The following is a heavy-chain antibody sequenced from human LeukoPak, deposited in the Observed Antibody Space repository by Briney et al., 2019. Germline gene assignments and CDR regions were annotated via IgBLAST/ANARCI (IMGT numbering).Heavy chain of an antibody. CDR3: ARELFDSGGFDY. V-gene: IGHV1-2*02. J-gene: IGHJ4*02. D-gene: IGHD3-10*01. CDR2: INPNSGGT. CDR1: GYTFTGYL. Sequence: ASVKVSCKASGYTFTGYLLHWVRQAPGQGLEWMGWINPNSGGTSCAQTFQGRVTMTRDTSISTAYMELSRLTSDDTAVYFCARELFDSGGFDYWGQGSLVTVSS.